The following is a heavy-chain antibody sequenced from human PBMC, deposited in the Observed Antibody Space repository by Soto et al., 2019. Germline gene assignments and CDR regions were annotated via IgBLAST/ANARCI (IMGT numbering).Heavy chain of an antibody. D-gene: IGHD6-6*01. Sequence: SETLSLTCTVSGGSISGDANFWSWIRQLPGRGLEWIGYISYTGRTYYTPSLNSRLTISLDTSKNLFSLRLSAVTAADTAVYFCARGSFSSSSSWFDPWGQGTLVTVSS. CDR3: ARGSFSSSSSWFDP. V-gene: IGHV4-31*03. CDR1: GGSISGDANF. CDR2: ISYTGRT. J-gene: IGHJ5*02.